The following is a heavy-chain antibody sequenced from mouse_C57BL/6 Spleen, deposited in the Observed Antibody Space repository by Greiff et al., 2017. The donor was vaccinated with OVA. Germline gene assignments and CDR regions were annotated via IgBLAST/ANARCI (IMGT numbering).Heavy chain of an antibody. CDR2: ILPGSGST. CDR1: GYTFTGYW. V-gene: IGHV1-9*01. Sequence: VQLQQSGAELMKPGASVKLSCKATGYTFTGYWIEWVKQRPGHGLGWIGEILPGSGSTNYNEKFKGKATFTADTSSNTAYMQLSSLATEDSAIYYCARKSNYYGSSYAYFDYWGQGTTLTVSS. D-gene: IGHD1-1*01. CDR3: ARKSNYYGSSYAYFDY. J-gene: IGHJ2*01.